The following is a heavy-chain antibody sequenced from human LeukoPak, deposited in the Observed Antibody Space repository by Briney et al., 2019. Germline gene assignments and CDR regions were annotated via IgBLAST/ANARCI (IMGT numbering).Heavy chain of an antibody. J-gene: IGHJ6*02. CDR3: ATSGSGSYLHYYYYGMDV. Sequence: ASVKVSCKVSGYTLTELSMHWVRQAPGKGLEWMGGFDPEDGETIYAQKFQGRVTMTEDTSTDTAYMELSSLRSEDTAVYYCATSGSGSYLHYYYYGMDVWGQGTTVTVSS. CDR2: FDPEDGET. D-gene: IGHD3-10*01. V-gene: IGHV1-24*01. CDR1: GYTLTELS.